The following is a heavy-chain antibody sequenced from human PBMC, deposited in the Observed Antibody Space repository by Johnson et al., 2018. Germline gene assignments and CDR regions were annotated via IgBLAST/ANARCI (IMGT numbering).Heavy chain of an antibody. J-gene: IGHJ6*03. CDR3: ARHSFAAGTDYYYCMDV. V-gene: IGHV5-51*01. CDR2: IYPGESDT. D-gene: IGHD6-13*01. Sequence: VQLGQAGAEVKKPGESLKISCKGSGYSFTSYWIGWVRQMPGKGLEWMGIIYPGESDTRYSPSFQGQVPISADKSIRTAYLQWRSLKAPDTAMYYCARHSFAAGTDYYYCMDVWGKGTTVTVSS. CDR1: GYSFTSYW.